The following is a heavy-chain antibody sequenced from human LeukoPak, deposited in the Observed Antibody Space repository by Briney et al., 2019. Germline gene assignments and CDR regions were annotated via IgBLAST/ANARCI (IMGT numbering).Heavy chain of an antibody. Sequence: GESLKISRKASGYSFTNYWIGWVRQMPGKGLEWMGIVYPGDSDTKYSPSFQGQVTISADKSISTAYLQWSSLKASDTAMYYCARPSITYSSSWYGEFYFDYWGQGTLVTVS. J-gene: IGHJ4*02. V-gene: IGHV5-51*01. CDR3: ARPSITYSSSWYGEFYFDY. CDR2: VYPGDSDT. CDR1: GYSFTNYW. D-gene: IGHD6-13*01.